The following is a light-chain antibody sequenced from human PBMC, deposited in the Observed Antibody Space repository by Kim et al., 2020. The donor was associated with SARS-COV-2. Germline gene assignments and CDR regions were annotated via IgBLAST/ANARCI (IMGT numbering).Light chain of an antibody. Sequence: GQRETIACTRRSSNIGAPFDIHLYKQLPGTVPKLLICGNNNRPSGVPDRFSGSKSGTSASLAITGLQAEDEADYYCLSHGSSLSVAFGGGTQLTVL. CDR1: SSNIGAPFD. CDR3: LSHGSSLSVA. CDR2: GNN. V-gene: IGLV1-40*01. J-gene: IGLJ2*01.